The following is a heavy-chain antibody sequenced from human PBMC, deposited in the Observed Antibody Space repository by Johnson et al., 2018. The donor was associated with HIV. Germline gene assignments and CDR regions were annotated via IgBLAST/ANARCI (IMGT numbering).Heavy chain of an antibody. CDR3: AKAQTGTTGAFDI. D-gene: IGHD1-7*01. Sequence: VQLVESGGGLVQPGRSLRLSCAASGFTFDDYAMHWVRQAPGKGLEWVSGISWHSGSIGYADSVKGRFTISRDNAKNSLYLQMNSLRAEDTALYYCAKAQTGTTGAFDIWGQGTMVTISS. J-gene: IGHJ3*02. CDR2: ISWHSGSI. V-gene: IGHV3-9*01. CDR1: GFTFDDYA.